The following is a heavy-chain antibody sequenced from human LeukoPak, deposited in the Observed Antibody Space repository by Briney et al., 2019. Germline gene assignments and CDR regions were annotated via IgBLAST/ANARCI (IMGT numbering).Heavy chain of an antibody. CDR2: IKQDGSEK. J-gene: IGHJ3*02. Sequence: GGSLRLSCAASGFTFSSYWVSWVRQAPGKGLEWVANIKQDGSEKYYVDSVKGRFTISRDNAKNSLYLQMNSLRAEDTAVYYCARENHNFWSGYYGAFDIWGQGTMVTVS. D-gene: IGHD3-3*01. CDR1: GFTFSSYW. CDR3: ARENHNFWSGYYGAFDI. V-gene: IGHV3-7*01.